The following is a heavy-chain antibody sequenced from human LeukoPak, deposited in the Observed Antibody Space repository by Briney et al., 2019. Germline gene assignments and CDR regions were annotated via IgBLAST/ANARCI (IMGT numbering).Heavy chain of an antibody. CDR1: GYSFTSYW. J-gene: IGHJ5*02. Sequence: GESLKISCKGSGYSFTSYWIGWVRQMPGKGLEWMGIIYPGDSDTRYSPSFQGQVTISADKSISTAYLQWSSLKASDTAMYYCARRGIAAALHNWFDPWGQGTLVTVSS. CDR2: IYPGDSDT. CDR3: ARRGIAAALHNWFDP. V-gene: IGHV5-51*01. D-gene: IGHD6-13*01.